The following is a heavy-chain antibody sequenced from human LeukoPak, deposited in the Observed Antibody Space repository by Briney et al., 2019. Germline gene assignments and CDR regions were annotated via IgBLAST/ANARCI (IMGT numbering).Heavy chain of an antibody. J-gene: IGHJ3*02. Sequence: GGSLRLSCAASGFTFSSYGIHWVRQAPGKGLEWVAATSYDGSNKHYADSVKGRFIISRDNSKNTVYLQMNSLRADDAAVYYCARASSKQLAGYLPDGFDIWGQGTMVTVSS. CDR1: GFTFSSYG. V-gene: IGHV3-30*03. CDR3: ARASSKQLAGYLPDGFDI. D-gene: IGHD3-9*01. CDR2: TSYDGSNK.